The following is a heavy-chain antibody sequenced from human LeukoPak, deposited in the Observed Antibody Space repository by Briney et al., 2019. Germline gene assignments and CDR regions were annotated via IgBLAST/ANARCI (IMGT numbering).Heavy chain of an antibody. CDR1: GGSISSYY. Sequence: PSETLSLTCTVSGGSISSYYWSWIRQSPGKGLEWIGYIYYSGSTNYNPSLKSRVTISVDTSKNQFSLKLSSVTAADTAVYYCARFDSSGYYYLDYWGQGTLVTVSS. V-gene: IGHV4-59*08. J-gene: IGHJ4*02. CDR3: ARFDSSGYYYLDY. D-gene: IGHD3-22*01. CDR2: IYYSGST.